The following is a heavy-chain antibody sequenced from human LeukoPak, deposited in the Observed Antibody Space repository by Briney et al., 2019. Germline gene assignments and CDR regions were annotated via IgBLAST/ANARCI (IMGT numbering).Heavy chain of an antibody. CDR1: GFSLSSYE. CDR3: ARANTIFGVEPDYYFDY. Sequence: SGGSLRLSCAASGFSLSSYEMIWVRQAPGKGLEWISYISSSGGNIYYADSVKGRFTISRDNAKNSLYLQMNSLRVEDTAVYYCARANTIFGVEPDYYFDYWGQGTLVSVSS. V-gene: IGHV3-48*03. CDR2: ISSSGGNI. D-gene: IGHD3-3*01. J-gene: IGHJ4*02.